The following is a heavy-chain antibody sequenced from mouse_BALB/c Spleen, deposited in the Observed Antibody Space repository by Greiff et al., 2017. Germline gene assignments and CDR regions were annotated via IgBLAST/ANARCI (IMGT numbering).Heavy chain of an antibody. CDR1: GYTFTSYW. D-gene: IGHD1-3*01. CDR3: ARWGSSFSYAMDY. V-gene: IGHV1-7*01. J-gene: IGHJ4*01. Sequence: QVHVKQSGAELAKPGASVKMSCKASGYTFTSYWMHWVKQRPGQGLEWIGYINPSTGYTEYNQKFKDKATLTADKSSSTAYMQLSSLTSEDSAVYYCARWGSSFSYAMDYWGQGTSVTVSS. CDR2: INPSTGYT.